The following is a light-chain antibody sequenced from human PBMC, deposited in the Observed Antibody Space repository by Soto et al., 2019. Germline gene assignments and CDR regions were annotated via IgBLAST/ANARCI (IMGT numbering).Light chain of an antibody. J-gene: IGKJ4*01. CDR1: QSISSW. CDR2: DAS. V-gene: IGKV1-5*01. CDR3: QQYHDYSLT. Sequence: DIQMTQSPSTLSASVGDRVTITCRASQSISSWLAWYQQKPGKAPKLLIYDASSLESGVPSRFSGSGSGTVFTLTISSLQHDDFATYYCQQYHDYSLTLGGGTKGDIK.